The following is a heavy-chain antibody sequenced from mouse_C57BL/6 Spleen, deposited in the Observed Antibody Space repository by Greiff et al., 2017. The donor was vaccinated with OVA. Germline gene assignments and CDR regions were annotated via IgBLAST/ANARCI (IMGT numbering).Heavy chain of an antibody. Sequence: EVKLQESGPGLVKPSQSLSLTCSVTGYSITSGYYWNWIRQFPGNKLEWMGYISYDGSNNYNPSLKNRISITRDTSKNQFFLKLNSVTTEDTATYYCARDYGLAPAYWGQGTLVTVSA. D-gene: IGHD1-1*01. CDR2: ISYDGSN. CDR3: ARDYGLAPAY. V-gene: IGHV3-6*01. CDR1: GYSITSGYY. J-gene: IGHJ3*01.